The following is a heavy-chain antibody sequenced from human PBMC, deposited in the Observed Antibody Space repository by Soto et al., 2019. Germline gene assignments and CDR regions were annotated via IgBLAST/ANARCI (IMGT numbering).Heavy chain of an antibody. Sequence: QVQLVQSGAEVKKPGSSVKVSCKASGGTFSSYAISWVRQAPGQGLEWMGGIIPIFGTANYAQKFQGRVTITADEATSTADMELSSLRAEDTAVYYCASPPVAATYYYGMDVWGQGTTVTVSS. CDR2: IIPIFGTA. CDR1: GGTFSSYA. V-gene: IGHV1-69*12. D-gene: IGHD1-26*01. CDR3: ASPPVAATYYYGMDV. J-gene: IGHJ6*02.